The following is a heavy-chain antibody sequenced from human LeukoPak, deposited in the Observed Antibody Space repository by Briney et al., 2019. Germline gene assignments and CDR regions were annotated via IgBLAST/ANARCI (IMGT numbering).Heavy chain of an antibody. D-gene: IGHD7-27*01. J-gene: IGHJ4*02. CDR3: MKGGWGSPFDY. Sequence: PGGSLRLSCAASGFPFKTYPMTWVRQAPGKGLEWISAVGDNGGGTFYADSVEGRFTISKDVSSDTLYLQMDSLTADDTAVYYCMKGGWGSPFDYWGQGTMVTVSS. CDR2: VGDNGGGT. CDR1: GFPFKTYP. V-gene: IGHV3-23*01.